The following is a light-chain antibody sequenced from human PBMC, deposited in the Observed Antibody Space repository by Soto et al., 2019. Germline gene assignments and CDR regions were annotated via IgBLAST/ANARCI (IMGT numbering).Light chain of an antibody. CDR3: QQSGTAFP. J-gene: IGKJ3*01. CDR1: RDVGSD. Sequence: WRASRDVGSDVSWYQQKPGQAPKLVIYAASNLYTGVPSRFSARRSGTEFTLSIRRLEPEAFAVYYCQQSGTAFPFGPGTKVDIK. V-gene: IGKV1-6*01. CDR2: AAS.